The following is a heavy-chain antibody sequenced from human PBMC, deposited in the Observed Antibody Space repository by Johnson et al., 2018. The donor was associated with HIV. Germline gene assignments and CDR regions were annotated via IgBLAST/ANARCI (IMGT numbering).Heavy chain of an antibody. CDR3: ARGTVCGGYCVSRAFDI. V-gene: IGHV3-66*03. CDR1: GFTVSSNY. Sequence: VQLVESGGGLIQPGGSLRLSYAASGFTVSSNYMSWVRQAPGKGLEWVSRINGDGSGITYADSVKGRFTISRDNSKNTLSLQMTSMRVEDKAVYYCARGTVCGGYCVSRAFDIWCQGTMVTVAS. J-gene: IGHJ3*02. D-gene: IGHD2-21*02. CDR2: INGDGSGI.